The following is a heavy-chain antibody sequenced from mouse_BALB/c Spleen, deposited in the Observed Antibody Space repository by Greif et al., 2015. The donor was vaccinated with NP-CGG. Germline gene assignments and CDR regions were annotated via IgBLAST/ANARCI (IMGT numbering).Heavy chain of an antibody. CDR2: IDPYNGGT. J-gene: IGHJ1*01. D-gene: IGHD1-1*01. V-gene: IGHV1S135*01. CDR3: ARDKIVGYFDV. CDR1: GYAFTGSN. Sequence: VQLQQSGPELVKPGASVKVSCKASGYAFTGSNMYWVKQSHGKSLEWIGYIDPYNGGTTYNQKFKGKATLTVDKSSSTAYMHLNSLTSEDSAVYYCARDKIVGYFDVWGAGTTDTVSS.